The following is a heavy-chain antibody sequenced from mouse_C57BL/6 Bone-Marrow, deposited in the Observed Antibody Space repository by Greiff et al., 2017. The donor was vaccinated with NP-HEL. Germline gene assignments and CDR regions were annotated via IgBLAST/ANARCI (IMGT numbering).Heavy chain of an antibody. CDR2: IYYSGTI. V-gene: IGHV3-5*01. Sequence: EVHLVESGPGLVKPSQTVFLTCTVTGISITTGNYRWRWIRQFPGNKLEWIGYIYYSGTITYNPSLPSRTTITRDTPKNQFFLEMNSLTAEDTATYYCARDQAGYYFDYWGQGTTLTVSS. J-gene: IGHJ2*01. CDR1: GISITTGNYR. CDR3: ARDQAGYYFDY. D-gene: IGHD3-2*02.